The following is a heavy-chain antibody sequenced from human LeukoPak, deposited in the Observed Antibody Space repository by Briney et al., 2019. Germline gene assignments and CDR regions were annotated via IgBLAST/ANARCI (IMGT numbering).Heavy chain of an antibody. CDR2: IHPSGGST. V-gene: IGHV1-46*01. D-gene: IGHD2-21*02. CDR1: GYTFTTYY. Sequence: ASVKVSCKASGYTFTTYYIHWVRQAPGQGLEWMGIIHPSGGSTRYAEKFQGRVTMTRETSTSTVCMELSSLRSEDTAVYYCARDQVVTAILDFDYWGQGTLVTVSS. J-gene: IGHJ4*02. CDR3: ARDQVVTAILDFDY.